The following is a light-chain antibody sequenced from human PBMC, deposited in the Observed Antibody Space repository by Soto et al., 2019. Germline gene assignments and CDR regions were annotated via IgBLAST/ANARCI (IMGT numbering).Light chain of an antibody. V-gene: IGLV2-23*01. CDR3: CSYAGSRWV. CDR2: EGS. J-gene: IGLJ2*01. CDR1: SSDVGSYNL. Sequence: ALTQPASVSGSPGQSITISCTGTSSDVGSYNLVSWYQQYPGKAPKLMIYEGSKRPSGVSNRFSGSKSGNTASLTISGLQAEDEADYYCCSYAGSRWVFGGGTKLTVL.